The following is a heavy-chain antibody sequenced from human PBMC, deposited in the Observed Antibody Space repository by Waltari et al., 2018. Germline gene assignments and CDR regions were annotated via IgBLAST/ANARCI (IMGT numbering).Heavy chain of an antibody. CDR3: ARDPLDAYGDYAGY. D-gene: IGHD4-17*01. CDR1: GFTFSSYS. CDR2: ISSSSSYI. V-gene: IGHV3-21*01. Sequence: EVQLVESGGGLVKPGGSLRLSCAASGFTFSSYSMNWVRQAPGKGLEWVSSISSSSSYIYYADSVKGRFTISRDNAKNSLYLQMNSLRAEDTAVYYCARDPLDAYGDYAGYWGQGTTVTVSS. J-gene: IGHJ6*02.